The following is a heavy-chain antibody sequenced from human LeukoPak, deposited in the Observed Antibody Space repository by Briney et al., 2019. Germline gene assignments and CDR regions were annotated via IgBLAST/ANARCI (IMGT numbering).Heavy chain of an antibody. CDR2: LNSDGSTT. V-gene: IGHV3-74*01. CDR1: GFTFSSFW. Sequence: PGVSLRLSCAASGFTFSSFWMHWVRQVPGKGLVWVSGLNSDGSTTVYADSVRGRFTISRDNAKSTLYLQMNSLRAEDTAVYYCARGEAPDAFDIWGQGTMVTVSS. CDR3: ARGEAPDAFDI. J-gene: IGHJ3*02.